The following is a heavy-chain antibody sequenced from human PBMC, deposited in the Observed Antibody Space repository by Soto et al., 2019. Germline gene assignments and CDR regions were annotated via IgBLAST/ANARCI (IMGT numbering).Heavy chain of an antibody. Sequence: ASVKVSCKASGGTFRSYAISWVRQAPGQGLEWMGGIIPIFGTANYAQKFQGRVTITADESTSTAYMELSSLRSEDTAVYYCARAHKALYYYYGMDVWGQGTTVTVSS. J-gene: IGHJ6*02. CDR2: IIPIFGTA. CDR1: GGTFRSYA. CDR3: ARAHKALYYYYGMDV. V-gene: IGHV1-69*13.